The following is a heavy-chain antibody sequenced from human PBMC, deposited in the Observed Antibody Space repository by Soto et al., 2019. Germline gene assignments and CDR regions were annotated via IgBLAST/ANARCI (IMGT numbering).Heavy chain of an antibody. CDR3: AKDTGIAVPNWFDP. CDR1: GFTFSSYG. CDR2: ISGSGGST. Sequence: WGSLRLSCAASGFTFSSYGMSWVRQAPGKGLEWVSAISGSGGSTYYADSVKGRFTISRDNSKNTLYLQMNSLRAEDTAVYYCAKDTGIAVPNWFDPWGQGTLVTVSS. V-gene: IGHV3-23*01. J-gene: IGHJ5*02. D-gene: IGHD6-19*01.